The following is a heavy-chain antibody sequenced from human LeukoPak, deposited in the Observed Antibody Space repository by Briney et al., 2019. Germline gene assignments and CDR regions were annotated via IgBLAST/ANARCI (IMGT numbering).Heavy chain of an antibody. CDR3: ARDRGWQQFDY. V-gene: IGHV3-7*01. J-gene: IGHJ4*01. Sequence: GGSLRLSCTASGFDFGGLWMSWVRQAPGKGLERVANIKADGTGKYYVDSVRGRFSISRDNAKNSLYLELNSLRAEDTGVYFCARDRGWQQFDYWGQGTLVTVSS. CDR1: GFDFGGLW. D-gene: IGHD5-24*01. CDR2: IKADGTGK.